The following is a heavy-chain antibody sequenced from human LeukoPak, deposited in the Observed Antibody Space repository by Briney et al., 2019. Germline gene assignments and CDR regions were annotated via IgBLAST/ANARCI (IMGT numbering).Heavy chain of an antibody. Sequence: ASVKVSCKASGYTFTSYGITWVRQAPGQGLEWMGWSSPYNGNTNYAQKFQGRVTMTTDTSTSTAYMELRSLRSDDTAVYYCARDEDYGISVNVDYWGQGTLVTASS. CDR1: GYTFTSYG. CDR3: ARDEDYGISVNVDY. CDR2: SSPYNGNT. V-gene: IGHV1-18*01. D-gene: IGHD4-17*01. J-gene: IGHJ4*02.